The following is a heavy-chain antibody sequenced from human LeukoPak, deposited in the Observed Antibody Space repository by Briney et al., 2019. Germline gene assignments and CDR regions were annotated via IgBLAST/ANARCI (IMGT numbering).Heavy chain of an antibody. Sequence: GGSLRLSCAASGFTFSSFWMSWVRQAPGKGLEWVANIKQDGSDKYYVDSVKGRFTISRDNAKNSLYLQMNSLRAEDTAVYYCVRGRGSYGWFDPWGQGTLVTVSS. V-gene: IGHV3-7*01. CDR2: IKQDGSDK. J-gene: IGHJ5*02. CDR1: GFTFSSFW. CDR3: VRGRGSYGWFDP. D-gene: IGHD3-10*01.